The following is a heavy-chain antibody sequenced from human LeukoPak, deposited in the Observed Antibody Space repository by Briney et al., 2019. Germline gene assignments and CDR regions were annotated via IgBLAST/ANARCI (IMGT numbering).Heavy chain of an antibody. CDR2: ISGSGGST. CDR3: AKGVRYCSSTSCYTTVFDY. V-gene: IGHV3-23*01. Sequence: PGGSLRLSCAASGFTFSSYAMSWVRQAPGKGLEWVSAISGSGGSTYYADSVKGRFTISRDNSKNTLYLQMNSLRAEDTAVYYCAKGVRYCSSTSCYTTVFDYWGQGTLVTVSS. J-gene: IGHJ4*02. D-gene: IGHD2-2*02. CDR1: GFTFSSYA.